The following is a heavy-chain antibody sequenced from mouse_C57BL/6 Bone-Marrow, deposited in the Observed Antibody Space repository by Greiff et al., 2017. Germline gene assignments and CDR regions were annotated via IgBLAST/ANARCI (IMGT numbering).Heavy chain of an antibody. CDR2: IYPRSGNT. CDR3: ARCYDYYYAMDY. CDR1: GYTFTSYG. V-gene: IGHV1-81*01. D-gene: IGHD2-4*01. J-gene: IGHJ4*01. Sequence: LVESGAELARPGASVKLSCKASGYTFTSYGISWVKQRTGQGLEWIGEIYPRSGNTYYNAKFKGKATLTADKSSSTAYMELRSLTSEDSAVYFCARCYDYYYAMDYWGQGTSVTVSS.